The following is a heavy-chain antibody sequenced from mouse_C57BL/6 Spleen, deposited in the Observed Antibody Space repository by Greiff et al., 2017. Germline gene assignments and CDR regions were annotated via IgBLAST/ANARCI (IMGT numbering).Heavy chain of an antibody. CDR2: INPSTGGT. D-gene: IGHD1-1*01. Sequence: VQLQQSGPELVKPGASVKISCKASGYSFTGYYMNWVKQSPEKSLEWIGEINPSTGGTTYNQKFKAKATLTVDKSSSTAYMQLKSLTSEDSAVYYCAPYYYGSSYWFAYWGQGTLVTVSA. J-gene: IGHJ3*01. CDR1: GYSFTGYY. CDR3: APYYYGSSYWFAY. V-gene: IGHV1-42*01.